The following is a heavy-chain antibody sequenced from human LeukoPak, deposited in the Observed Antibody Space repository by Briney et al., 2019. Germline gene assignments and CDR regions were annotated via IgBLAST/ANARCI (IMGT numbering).Heavy chain of an antibody. CDR1: GFTFSSYS. J-gene: IGHJ4*02. D-gene: IGHD5-12*01. Sequence: GGSLRLSCAASGFTFSSYSMNWVRQAPGKGLEWVSSISSSSSYIYYADSVKGRFTISRDNAKNSLYLQMNSLRAEDTAVYYCARGRGPDRGGYLYYFDYWGQGTLVTVSS. CDR3: ARGRGPDRGGYLYYFDY. CDR2: ISSSSSYI. V-gene: IGHV3-21*01.